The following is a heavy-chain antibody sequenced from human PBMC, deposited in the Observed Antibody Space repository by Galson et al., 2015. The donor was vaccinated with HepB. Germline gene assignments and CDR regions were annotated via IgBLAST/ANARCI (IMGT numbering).Heavy chain of an antibody. Sequence: QSGAEVIKPGESLRISCTVSGLSSGTNWIAWVRQMPEKGLELMGIIDLDDSETRYSPSFEGQVTISADGSIDTAYLQWSSLKASDSAIYFCARLKAVAAAGAGFLDYWGQGALITVSS. CDR2: IDLDDSET. J-gene: IGHJ4*02. CDR1: GLSSGTNW. CDR3: ARLKAVAAAGAGFLDY. V-gene: IGHV5-51*03. D-gene: IGHD6-13*01.